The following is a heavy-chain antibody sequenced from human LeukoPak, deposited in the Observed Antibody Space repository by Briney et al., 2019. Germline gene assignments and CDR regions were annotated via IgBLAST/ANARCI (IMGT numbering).Heavy chain of an antibody. V-gene: IGHV3-33*01. CDR1: GFTFSSYG. CDR2: IWYDGSNK. D-gene: IGHD3-9*01. J-gene: IGHJ4*02. Sequence: GGSLRLSCAASGFTFSSYGMHWVRQAPGKGLEWVAVIWYDGSNKYYADSVKGRFTISRDNSKNTLYLQMNSLRAEDTAVYYCARGLYYDILTGYLYFDYWGQGTLVTVSS. CDR3: ARGLYYDILTGYLYFDY.